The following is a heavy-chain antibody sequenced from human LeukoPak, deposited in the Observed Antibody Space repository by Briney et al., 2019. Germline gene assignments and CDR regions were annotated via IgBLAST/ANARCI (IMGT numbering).Heavy chain of an antibody. CDR3: ARAFVSGNSDFGY. CDR1: GFTFSSYW. D-gene: IGHD4-23*01. J-gene: IGHJ4*02. CDR2: IKQDGSAK. V-gene: IGHV3-7*01. Sequence: TGGSLTLSCAASGFTFSSYWMTWVRQAPGKGLEWVANIKQDGSAKYYVDSVKGRFTISRDNAKNSLSLQMNSLRAEGTAVYYCARAFVSGNSDFGYWGQGTLVTVSS.